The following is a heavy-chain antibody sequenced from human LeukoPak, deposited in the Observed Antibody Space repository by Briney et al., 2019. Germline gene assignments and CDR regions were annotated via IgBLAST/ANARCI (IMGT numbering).Heavy chain of an antibody. CDR3: ARHSSSWYNWFDP. V-gene: IGHV4-30-4*01. CDR2: IYYSGST. CDR1: DGSISSGDYY. J-gene: IGHJ5*02. D-gene: IGHD6-13*01. Sequence: SQTLSLTCTVSDGSISSGDYYWSWIRQPPGKGLEWIGYIYYSGSTYYNPSLKSRVTISVDTSKNQFSLKLSSVTAADTAVYYCARHSSSWYNWFDPWGQGTLVTVSS.